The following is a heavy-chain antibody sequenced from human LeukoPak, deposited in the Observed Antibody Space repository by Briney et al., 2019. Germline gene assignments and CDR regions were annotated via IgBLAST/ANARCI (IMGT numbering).Heavy chain of an antibody. V-gene: IGHV4-30-4*08. D-gene: IGHD4-23*01. CDR1: GGSISSGDYY. Sequence: SQTLSLTCTVSGGSISSGDYYWSWIRQPPGKGLEWIGYIYYSGSTYYNPSLKSRVTISVDTSKNQFSLKLSSVTAADTALYYCARMNGGYTNWLDPWGQGTLVTVSS. CDR3: ARMNGGYTNWLDP. CDR2: IYYSGST. J-gene: IGHJ5*02.